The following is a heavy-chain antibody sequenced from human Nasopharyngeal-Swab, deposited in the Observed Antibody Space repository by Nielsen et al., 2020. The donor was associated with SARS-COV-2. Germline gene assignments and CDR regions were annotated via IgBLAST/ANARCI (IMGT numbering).Heavy chain of an antibody. CDR1: GFTVSTNY. CDR2: IYSGGST. J-gene: IGHJ4*02. CDR3: AREGLGNDFDY. D-gene: IGHD5-12*01. Sequence: GESLKISCAASGFTVSTNYMSWVRQAPGKGLEWVSVIYSGGSTYYADSVKGRFTISRDNSKNTLYLQMNSLRAEDTAVYYCAREGLGNDFDYWGQGTLVNVSS. V-gene: IGHV3-53*01.